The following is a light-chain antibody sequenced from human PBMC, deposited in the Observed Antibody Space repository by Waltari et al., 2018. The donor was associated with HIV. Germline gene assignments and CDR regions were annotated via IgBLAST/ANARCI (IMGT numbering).Light chain of an antibody. J-gene: IGLJ2*01. CDR1: SSHIGSNY. V-gene: IGLV1-47*01. CDR2: RND. CDR3: AAWDDMLSGPV. Sequence: SVLTQPPSASGTPGQRVTISCSGTSSHIGSNYVYWYQQLPGTTPTRLVYRNDQRPSEVPDRFSGSKSGTSASLAISGLRSEDEADYYCAAWDDMLSGPVFGGGTKLTVL.